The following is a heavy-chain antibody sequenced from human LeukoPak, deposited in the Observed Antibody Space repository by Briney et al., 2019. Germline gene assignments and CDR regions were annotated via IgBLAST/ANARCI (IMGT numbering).Heavy chain of an antibody. CDR1: GGTFSSYA. D-gene: IGHD3-22*01. CDR2: IIPIFGTA. V-gene: IGHV1-69*13. Sequence: ASVKVSCKASGGTFSSYAISWVRQAPGHGLEWMGEIIPIFGTANYAQKFQGRVTITADESTSTAYMELSSLRSEDTAVYYCARVRYYDSSGYYLLWGQGTLVTVSS. CDR3: ARVRYYDSSGYYLL. J-gene: IGHJ4*02.